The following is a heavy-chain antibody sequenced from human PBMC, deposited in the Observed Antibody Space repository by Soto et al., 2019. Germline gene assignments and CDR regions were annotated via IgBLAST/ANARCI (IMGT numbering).Heavy chain of an antibody. CDR1: GFTLSTYA. CDR3: VKHRGHPAGAFAI. D-gene: IGHD6-19*01. CDR2: ITGSGGST. Sequence: EVQLLESGGGLVQPGGSLRLSCVASGFTLSTYAMSWVRQAPGKGLEWVSGITGSGGSTYYADSVKGRFTISRDNSKSAVSLDMSSRRAEDTEVYDSVKHRGHPAGAFAIGGRGTEVSVSS. J-gene: IGHJ3*02. V-gene: IGHV3-23*01.